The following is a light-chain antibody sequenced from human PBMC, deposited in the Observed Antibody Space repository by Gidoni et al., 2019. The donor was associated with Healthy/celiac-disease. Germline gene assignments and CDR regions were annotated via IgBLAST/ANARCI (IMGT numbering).Light chain of an antibody. CDR1: QSISSY. CDR3: QQSYSTPPLT. CDR2: AAS. V-gene: IGKV1-39*01. J-gene: IGKJ4*01. Sequence: DIQMTPSPSSLSASVGDRVTITCRASQSISSYLNWYQQKQGKAPKLLIYAASSLQSGVPSRFSGSGSGTDVTLTSSSLQPEDFATYYCQQSYSTPPLTFGGGTKVEIK.